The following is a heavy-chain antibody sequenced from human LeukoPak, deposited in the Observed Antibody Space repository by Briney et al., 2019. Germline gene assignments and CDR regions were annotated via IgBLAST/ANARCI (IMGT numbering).Heavy chain of an antibody. J-gene: IGHJ6*02. CDR1: RFSFSRYM. Sequence: GGSLRLSCAASRFSFSRYMMHWIRQAPGKGLEYVSGISSNGYSTYYATSVKGRFTISRDNFENTLYLQMGSLRAEDMAVYYCARGGRDSGYFYGMDVWGQGSTVTVSS. CDR3: ARGGRDSGYFYGMDV. CDR2: ISSNGYST. V-gene: IGHV3-64*01. D-gene: IGHD1-26*01.